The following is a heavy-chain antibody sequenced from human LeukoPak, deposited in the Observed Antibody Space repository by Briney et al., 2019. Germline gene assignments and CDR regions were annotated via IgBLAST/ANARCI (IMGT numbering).Heavy chain of an antibody. CDR1: GDSISSYY. CDR3: ARQLYDSSGHDAFNI. CDR2: IYYSGST. D-gene: IGHD3-22*01. V-gene: IGHV4-59*08. J-gene: IGHJ3*02. Sequence: PSETLSLTCTVSGDSISSYYWSWIRQPPGKGLEWIGYIYYSGSTNYNPSLKSRVTISVDTSKNQFSLKLSSVTAADTAVYYCARQLYDSSGHDAFNIWGQGTMVTVSS.